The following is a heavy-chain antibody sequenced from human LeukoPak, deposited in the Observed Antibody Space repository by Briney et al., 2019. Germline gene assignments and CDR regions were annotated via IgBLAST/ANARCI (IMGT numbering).Heavy chain of an antibody. D-gene: IGHD3-10*01. V-gene: IGHV4-4*07. CDR2: IYTSGST. J-gene: IGHJ4*02. Sequence: SETLSLTCAVSGGSISSYYWSWIRQPAGKGLEWIGRIYTSGSTNYNPSLKSRVTMSVDTSKNQFSLKLSSVTAADTAVYYCARASGWFGEFYYFDYWGQGTLITVSS. CDR3: ARASGWFGEFYYFDY. CDR1: GGSISSYY.